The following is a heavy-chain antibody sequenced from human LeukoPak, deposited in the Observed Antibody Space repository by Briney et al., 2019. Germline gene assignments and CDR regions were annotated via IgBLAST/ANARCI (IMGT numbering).Heavy chain of an antibody. Sequence: PGGSLRLSCAASGLTFSNAWMSWVRQAPGQGLEWVARIKTKTDGETTDYAAPVKGRFTISRDDSKNTLYLQMNSLKTEDTAVYYCTTDYYDYVWGSYRPDYWGQGTLVTVSS. J-gene: IGHJ4*02. CDR3: TTDYYDYVWGSYRPDY. D-gene: IGHD3-16*02. CDR1: GLTFSNAW. V-gene: IGHV3-15*01. CDR2: IKTKTDGETT.